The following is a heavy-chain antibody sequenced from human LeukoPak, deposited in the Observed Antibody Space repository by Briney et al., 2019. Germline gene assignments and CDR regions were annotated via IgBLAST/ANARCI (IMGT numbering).Heavy chain of an antibody. D-gene: IGHD6-19*01. V-gene: IGHV3-7*01. J-gene: IGHJ4*02. CDR2: IKQDGSEK. CDR3: ARDPPRYSSCWYEDY. Sequence: GGSLRLSCAASGFTFSSYWMSWVRQAPGKGLEWVANIKQDGSEKYYVDSVKGRFTISRDNAKNSLYLQMNSLRAEDTAVYYCARDPPRYSSCWYEDYWGQGTLVTVSS. CDR1: GFTFSSYW.